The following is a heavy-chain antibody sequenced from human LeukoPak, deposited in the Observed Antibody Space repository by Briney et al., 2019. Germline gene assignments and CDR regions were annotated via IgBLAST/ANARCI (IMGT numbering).Heavy chain of an antibody. CDR2: ISYDGSNK. D-gene: IGHD3-22*01. CDR1: GFTFSSYA. Sequence: GGSLRLSCAASGFTFSSYAMHWVRQAPGKGLEWVAVISYDGSNKYYANSVKGRFSISRDNSKSTLYLQMNSLRAEDTAVYYCAREGGYYDSSGYIDYWGQGTLVTVSS. J-gene: IGHJ4*02. CDR3: AREGGYYDSSGYIDY. V-gene: IGHV3-30-3*01.